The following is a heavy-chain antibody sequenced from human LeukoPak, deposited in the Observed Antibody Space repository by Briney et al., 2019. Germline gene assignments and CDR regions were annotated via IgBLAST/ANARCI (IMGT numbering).Heavy chain of an antibody. Sequence: GGSLRLSCAASGFTFSSYGMHWVRQAPGKGLEWVAFIRYDGSNKYYADSVKGRFTISRDNSKNTLYLQMNSLRAEDTAVYYCAKDGDEGDGAFDIWGQGTMVTVSS. CDR1: GFTFSSYG. V-gene: IGHV3-30*02. D-gene: IGHD3-16*01. CDR3: AKDGDEGDGAFDI. J-gene: IGHJ3*02. CDR2: IRYDGSNK.